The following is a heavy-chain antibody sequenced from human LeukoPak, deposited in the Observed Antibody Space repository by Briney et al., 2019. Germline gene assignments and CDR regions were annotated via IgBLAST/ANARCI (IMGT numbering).Heavy chain of an antibody. D-gene: IGHD6-13*01. CDR3: ARSSSNWYPLFDY. Sequence: PGGSLRLSCAASGFTVSSNYMSWVRQAPGKGLEWVSVIYSGGSTYYADSVKGRFTISRDNSKNTLYLQMNSLKTEDTAVYYCARSSSNWYPLFDYWGQGTLVTVSS. J-gene: IGHJ4*02. CDR1: GFTVSSNY. CDR2: IYSGGST. V-gene: IGHV3-53*01.